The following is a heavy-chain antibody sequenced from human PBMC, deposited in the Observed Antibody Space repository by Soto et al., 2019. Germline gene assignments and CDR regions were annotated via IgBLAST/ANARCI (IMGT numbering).Heavy chain of an antibody. CDR3: AKDDVAEVLDY. J-gene: IGHJ4*02. CDR1: GFTFSSYA. Sequence: GGSLRLSCAASGFTFSSYAMHSVRQAPGKGLEWVSAIRGSGSSTYYADSVKGRFTISRDNSKNTLYLQMNSLRAEDTAVYYCAKDDVAEVLDYWGQGTLVTVSS. D-gene: IGHD2-15*01. V-gene: IGHV3-23*01. CDR2: IRGSGSST.